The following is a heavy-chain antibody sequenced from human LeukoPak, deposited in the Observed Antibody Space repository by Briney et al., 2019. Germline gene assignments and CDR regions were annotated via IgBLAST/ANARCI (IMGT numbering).Heavy chain of an antibody. V-gene: IGHV3-53*01. Sequence: GGSLRPSCAASGFTVSSNYMSWVRQAPGKGLEWVSVIYSGGSTYYADSVKGRFTISRDNSKNTLYLQMNSLRAEDTAVYYCARYEASMYYFDYWGQGTLVTVSS. D-gene: IGHD2/OR15-2a*01. CDR1: GFTVSSNY. CDR2: IYSGGST. J-gene: IGHJ4*02. CDR3: ARYEASMYYFDY.